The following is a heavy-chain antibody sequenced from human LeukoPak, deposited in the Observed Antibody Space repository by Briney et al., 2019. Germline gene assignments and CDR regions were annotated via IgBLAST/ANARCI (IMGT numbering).Heavy chain of an antibody. V-gene: IGHV4-59*01. J-gene: IGHJ4*02. D-gene: IGHD5-18*01. CDR2: IYYSGST. CDR1: GGSISRYY. Sequence: KPSETLSLTCTVSGGSISRYYWSWIRQPPGKGLEWIGYIYYSGSTNYNPSLKSRVTISVDTSKNQFSLKLSSVTAADTAVYYCARQYSYGLRGYYFDYWGQGTLVTVSS. CDR3: ARQYSYGLRGYYFDY.